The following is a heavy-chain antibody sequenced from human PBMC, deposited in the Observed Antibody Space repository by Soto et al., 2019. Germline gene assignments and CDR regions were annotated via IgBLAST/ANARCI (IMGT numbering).Heavy chain of an antibody. CDR1: GFSFSPYA. D-gene: IGHD2-2*01. Sequence: EVQLLASGGGLVQPGVSLRLSCAVSGFSFSPYAMSWVRQAPGKGLEWVSGISAGGGNTYYAASVRGRFTISRDNSKDTLYQQITSLRAQDTAFYDCARRAEYQLMSWFDPWGQGTLVTVSS. CDR2: ISAGGGNT. V-gene: IGHV3-23*01. J-gene: IGHJ5*02. CDR3: ARRAEYQLMSWFDP.